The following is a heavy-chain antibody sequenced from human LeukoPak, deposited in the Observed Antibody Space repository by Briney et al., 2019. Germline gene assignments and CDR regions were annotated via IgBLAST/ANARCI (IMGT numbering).Heavy chain of an antibody. J-gene: IGHJ6*03. Sequence: SETLSLTCTVSDGSISSYYWSWIRQPPGKGLEWIGYIYSSGSTNYNPSLKSRVTMSVDTSKNQFSLKVSSVTAADTAVYYCARVFDSGSQAYFYYMDVWGKGTTVTIFS. V-gene: IGHV4-59*01. D-gene: IGHD3-10*01. CDR1: DGSISSYY. CDR3: ARVFDSGSQAYFYYMDV. CDR2: IYSSGST.